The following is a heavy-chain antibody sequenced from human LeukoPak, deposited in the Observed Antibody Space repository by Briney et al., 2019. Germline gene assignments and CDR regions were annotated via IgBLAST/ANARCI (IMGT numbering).Heavy chain of an antibody. D-gene: IGHD1-14*01. CDR1: GGTFSSYA. V-gene: IGHV1-69*13. CDR3: ARDDRWRTGGSDY. J-gene: IGHJ4*02. CDR2: IIPIFGTA. Sequence: ASVKVSCKASGGTFSSYAISWVRQAPGQGLEWMGGIIPIFGTANYAQKFQGRVTITADESTSTAYMELSSLRSEDTAVYYCARDDRWRTGGSDYWSQGTLVTVSS.